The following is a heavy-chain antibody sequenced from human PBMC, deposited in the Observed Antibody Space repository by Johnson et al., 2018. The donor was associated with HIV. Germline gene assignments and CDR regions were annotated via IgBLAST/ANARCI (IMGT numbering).Heavy chain of an antibody. CDR2: IGTAGDT. CDR1: GFTFSSYD. D-gene: IGHD4-11*01. CDR3: ARGFGEMTTVTPDAFDI. Sequence: QLLESGGGVVRPGGSLRLSCAASGFTFSSYDMHWVRQATGKGLEWVSTIGTAGDTYYPDSVRGRFTISRENAKNSLYLQMNSLRAGDTAVYYCARGFGEMTTVTPDAFDIWGQGTMVTVSS. V-gene: IGHV3-13*01. J-gene: IGHJ3*02.